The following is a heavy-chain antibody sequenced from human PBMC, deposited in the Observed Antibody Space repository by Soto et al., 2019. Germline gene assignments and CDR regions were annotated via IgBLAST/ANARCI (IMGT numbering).Heavy chain of an antibody. J-gene: IGHJ4*02. CDR2: IYYSGST. Sequence: SETLSLTCTVSGGSISSGGYYWSWIRQHPGKGLEWIGYIYYSGSTYYNPSLKSRVTISVDTSKNQFSLKLSSVTAADTAVYYCEGGAGDYGDFITFDFHYWGQGTLVTVSS. D-gene: IGHD4-17*01. CDR3: EGGAGDYGDFITFDFHY. CDR1: GGSISSGGYY. V-gene: IGHV4-31*03.